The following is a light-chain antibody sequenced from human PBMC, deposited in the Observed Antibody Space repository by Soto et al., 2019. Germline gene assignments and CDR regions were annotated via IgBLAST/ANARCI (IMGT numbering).Light chain of an antibody. CDR1: QSFSSY. CDR2: DAS. V-gene: IGKV3-11*01. Sequence: EIVLTQSPATLSLSPGERATLSCRASQSFSSYLAWYQQKPGQAPRLLIYDASNRATGIPARFSGSGSGTDFTLTMSILEPEDFAVYYCQQRSNWPPIPFGQGTRLEIK. J-gene: IGKJ5*01. CDR3: QQRSNWPPIP.